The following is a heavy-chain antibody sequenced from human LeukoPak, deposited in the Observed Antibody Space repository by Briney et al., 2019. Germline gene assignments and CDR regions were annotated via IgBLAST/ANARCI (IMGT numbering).Heavy chain of an antibody. CDR3: ARGTGYHDMDV. CDR1: GYSFTNYW. D-gene: IGHD6-25*01. CDR2: IYPVDSAT. J-gene: IGHJ6*02. V-gene: IGHV5-51*01. Sequence: GESLKISCKGSGYSFTNYWIGWVRQVPGKGLEWMGIIYPVDSATRYSPSFQGQVTISVDKSISTAFLQWSSLKASDTAMYYCARGTGYHDMDVWGQGTTVTVSS.